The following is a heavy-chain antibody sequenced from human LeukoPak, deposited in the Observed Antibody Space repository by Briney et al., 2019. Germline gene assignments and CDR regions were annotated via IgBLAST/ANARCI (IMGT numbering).Heavy chain of an antibody. D-gene: IGHD1-26*01. CDR1: GGSISSYY. CDR3: ARDSPSPLIVGATPEWFDP. Sequence: SETLSLTRTVSGGSISSYYWSWIRQPPGKGLEWIGYIYYSGSTNYNPSLKSRVTMSVDTSKNQFSLKLSSVTAADTAVYYCARDSPSPLIVGATPEWFDPWGQGTLVTVSS. CDR2: IYYSGST. V-gene: IGHV4-59*12. J-gene: IGHJ5*02.